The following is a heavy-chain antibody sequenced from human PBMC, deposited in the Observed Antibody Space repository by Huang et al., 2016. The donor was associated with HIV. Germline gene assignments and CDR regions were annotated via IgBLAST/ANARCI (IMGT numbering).Heavy chain of an antibody. Sequence: EVQLVESGGGLVQPGGSLRLSCAASGFPFSTYSMNWVRQAPGKGLEWVSYISSSSSTIYYADSVKGRFTISRDNAKNSLFLQMNSLRDEETAVYYCARGIRYFGVVAYFDYWGQGALVTVSS. J-gene: IGHJ4*02. CDR2: ISSSSSTI. CDR3: ARGIRYFGVVAYFDY. V-gene: IGHV3-48*02. CDR1: GFPFSTYS. D-gene: IGHD3-3*01.